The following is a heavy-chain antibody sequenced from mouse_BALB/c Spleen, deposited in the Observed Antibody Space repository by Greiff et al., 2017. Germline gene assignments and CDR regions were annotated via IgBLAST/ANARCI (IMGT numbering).Heavy chain of an antibody. Sequence: EVKVVESGGGLVQPGGSLRLSCATSGFTFTDYYMSWVRQPPGKALEWLGFIRNKANGYTTEYSASVKGRFTISRDNSQSILYLQMNTLRAEDSATYYCARSSPYFDYWGQGTTLTVSS. CDR2: IRNKANGYTT. CDR1: GFTFTDYY. CDR3: ARSSPYFDY. J-gene: IGHJ2*01. V-gene: IGHV7-3*02.